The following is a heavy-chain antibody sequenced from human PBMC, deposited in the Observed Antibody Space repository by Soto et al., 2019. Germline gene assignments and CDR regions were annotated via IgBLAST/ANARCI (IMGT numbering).Heavy chain of an antibody. CDR1: GASIGGSITDHY. CDR2: VLYSGHT. D-gene: IGHD2-8*01. CDR3: ARTRILYQSFAFDI. V-gene: IGHV4-61*05. J-gene: IGHJ3*02. Sequence: SETLSLTCTVSGASIGGSITDHYWGWIRQSPGKELEWIGYVLYSGHTNYNPSLKSRVTISVDRSMNQFSLRLNSVTAADTAVYYCARTRILYQSFAFDIWGQGTMVTVSS.